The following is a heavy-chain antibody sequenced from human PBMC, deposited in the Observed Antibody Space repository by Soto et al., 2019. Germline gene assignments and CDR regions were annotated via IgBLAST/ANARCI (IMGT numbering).Heavy chain of an antibody. Sequence: GGSLRLSCAASGFTFSSYAMHWVRQAPGKGLEWVAVISYDGSNKYYADSVKGRFTISRDNSKNTLYLQMNSLRAEDTAVYYCARDFPSSPDPTLKTSDIVATSWDRYYYYGMDVWGQGTTVTVSS. CDR3: ARDFPSSPDPTLKTSDIVATSWDRYYYYGMDV. D-gene: IGHD5-12*01. CDR1: GFTFSSYA. V-gene: IGHV3-30-3*01. CDR2: ISYDGSNK. J-gene: IGHJ6*02.